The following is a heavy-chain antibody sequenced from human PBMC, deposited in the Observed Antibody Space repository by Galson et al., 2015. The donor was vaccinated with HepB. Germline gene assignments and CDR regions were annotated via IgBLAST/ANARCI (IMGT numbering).Heavy chain of an antibody. V-gene: IGHV3-21*01. Sequence: SLRLSCAASGFSFSRNSMNWVRQAPGKGLEWVSSISSSTSYIHYADSVKGRFTISRDNAKNSVYLQMNSLRAEDTAVYYCVRDHDSGWYREPEHQTSFDYWGQGTLVTVSS. D-gene: IGHD6-19*01. CDR2: ISSSTSYI. CDR3: VRDHDSGWYREPEHQTSFDY. CDR1: GFSFSRNS. J-gene: IGHJ4*02.